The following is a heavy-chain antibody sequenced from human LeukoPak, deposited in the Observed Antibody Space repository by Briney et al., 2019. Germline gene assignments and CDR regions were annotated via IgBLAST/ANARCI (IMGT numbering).Heavy chain of an antibody. Sequence: PGGSLRLSCAASGFTFSSYSMNWVRQAPGKGLEWVSSISSSSSYIYYADSVKGRFTISRDNSKNTLYLQMNSLRAEDTAVYYCAGIQLWSWRAFDIWGLGTMVTVSS. CDR1: GFTFSSYS. D-gene: IGHD5-18*01. CDR3: AGIQLWSWRAFDI. V-gene: IGHV3-21*04. J-gene: IGHJ3*02. CDR2: ISSSSSYI.